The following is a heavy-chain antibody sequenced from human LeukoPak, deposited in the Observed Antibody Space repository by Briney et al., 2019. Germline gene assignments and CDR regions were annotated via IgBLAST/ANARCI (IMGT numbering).Heavy chain of an antibody. CDR1: GFTFSSYA. CDR2: LSASGGSP. J-gene: IGHJ4*02. D-gene: IGHD6-13*01. CDR3: ANALGGGNTWYYFDC. V-gene: IGHV3-23*01. Sequence: GRSLRLSCAASGFTFSSYAMSWVRQAPGKGLEWVSSLSASGGSPNYANSVKSRFTISRDNSKNTLYLQMNSLRAEDTAVYYCANALGGGNTWYYFDCWGQGTLVTVSS.